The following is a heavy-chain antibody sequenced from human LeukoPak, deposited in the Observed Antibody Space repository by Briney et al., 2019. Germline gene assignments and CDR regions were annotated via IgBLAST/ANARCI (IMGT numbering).Heavy chain of an antibody. Sequence: GGSLRLSCAASGFTFSSYSMNWVRQAPGKGLEWVSYISSLSGTIYYADSVKGRFIISRDNAQNSLFLQMNSLRAEDTAVYYCAKELFQGWGFYFDYWGQGTLVTVSS. V-gene: IGHV3-48*01. CDR2: ISSLSGTI. CDR1: GFTFSSYS. D-gene: IGHD2-21*01. J-gene: IGHJ4*02. CDR3: AKELFQGWGFYFDY.